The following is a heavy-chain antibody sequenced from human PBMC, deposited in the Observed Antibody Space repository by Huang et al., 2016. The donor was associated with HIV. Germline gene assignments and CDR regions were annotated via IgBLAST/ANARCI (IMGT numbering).Heavy chain of an antibody. CDR1: GFTFGDFN. V-gene: IGHV3-48*04. CDR3: ARESCSGGTCYLFDF. D-gene: IGHD2-15*01. CDR2: SSSSRNSK. Sequence: EVQLVASGGGLVQPGTSLRLPCAASGFTFGDFNMNWVRQAPGKGLEWISYSSSSRNSKLYADCVKGRFTIARDNARNSLYLQLKSLRVEDTAVYYCARESCSGGTCYLFDFWGQGVLVTVSS. J-gene: IGHJ4*02.